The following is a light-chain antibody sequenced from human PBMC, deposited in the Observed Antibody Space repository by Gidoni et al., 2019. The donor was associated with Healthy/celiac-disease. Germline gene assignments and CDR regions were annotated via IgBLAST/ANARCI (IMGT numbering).Light chain of an antibody. Sequence: DLQMTQSPSSLSASVGDRVTITCQASQDISNYLNWYQQKPGKAPKLLIYDASKLETGVPSRFSGSGSLTDFTFAISSLQPEDIATYYCQQYDNLPITFGHGTRLEIK. J-gene: IGKJ5*01. CDR1: QDISNY. CDR2: DAS. CDR3: QQYDNLPIT. V-gene: IGKV1-33*01.